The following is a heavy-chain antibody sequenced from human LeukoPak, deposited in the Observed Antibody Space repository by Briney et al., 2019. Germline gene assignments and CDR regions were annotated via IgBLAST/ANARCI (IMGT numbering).Heavy chain of an antibody. CDR2: IHTSGST. D-gene: IGHD1-1*01. CDR3: ARGWRERGYYYYYYMDV. Sequence: SETLSLTCTVSGGSITSYYWSWVRQPAGKGLEWIGRIHTSGSTKYNPSLKSRVTMSVDTSKNQFSLKLSSVTAADTAVYYCARGWRERGYYYYYYMDVWGKGTTVTVSS. V-gene: IGHV4-4*07. J-gene: IGHJ6*03. CDR1: GGSITSYY.